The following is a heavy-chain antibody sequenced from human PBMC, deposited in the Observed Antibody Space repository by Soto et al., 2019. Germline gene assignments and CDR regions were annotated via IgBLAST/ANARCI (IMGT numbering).Heavy chain of an antibody. J-gene: IGHJ6*02. CDR1: GFTSGNYA. CDR2: ISGSGGTT. V-gene: IGHV3-23*01. D-gene: IGHD3-10*01. Sequence: EVQLLESGGGLVQPGGSLRLSSVASGFTSGNYAMTWVRQAPGKGLEWVSVISGSGGTTYYADSVKGRFTISRDNSKNTLYLQMDSLRAEDTALYYCAKGIYGSGSYFHYYGMDVWGQGTTVTVSS. CDR3: AKGIYGSGSYFHYYGMDV.